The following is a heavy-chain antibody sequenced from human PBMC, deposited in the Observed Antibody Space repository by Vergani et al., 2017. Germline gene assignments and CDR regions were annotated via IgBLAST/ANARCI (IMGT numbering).Heavy chain of an antibody. CDR2: INHSGTI. CDR1: GGSLSGYY. Sequence: QVQLQQWGPGLLKPSETLSLTCAVYGGSLSGYYWSWIRLAPGKGLEWIGEINHSGTINYNPTLKSPFNVSIDTSRDHFSLKLRSVSTADTAVYFCARRAERWETLLRDDFDVWGQGTFVTVSP. CDR3: ARRAERWETLLRDDFDV. D-gene: IGHD1-26*01. J-gene: IGHJ3*01. V-gene: IGHV4-34*01.